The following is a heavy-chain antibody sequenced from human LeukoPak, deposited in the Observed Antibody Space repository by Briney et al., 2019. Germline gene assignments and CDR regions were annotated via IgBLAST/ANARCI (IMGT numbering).Heavy chain of an antibody. V-gene: IGHV3-23*01. Sequence: GGSLRLSCAASGFTFSSYAMSWVRQAPGKGLEWVSAISGSGGSTYYADSVKGRFTISRDNSKNTLYLQMNSLRADDTAVYYCARDLGIYSGSYYDFYYWGQGTLVTVSS. D-gene: IGHD1-26*01. J-gene: IGHJ4*02. CDR2: ISGSGGST. CDR3: ARDLGIYSGSYYDFYY. CDR1: GFTFSSYA.